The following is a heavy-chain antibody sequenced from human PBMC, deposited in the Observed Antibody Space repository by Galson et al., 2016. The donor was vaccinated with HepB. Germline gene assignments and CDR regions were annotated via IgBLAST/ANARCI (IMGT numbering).Heavy chain of an antibody. CDR1: GGSLSRNY. CDR3: SKGKVEPKLPGGRISDI. J-gene: IGHJ3*02. CDR2: IYYSGIDEAT. V-gene: IGHV4-59*03. Sequence: SETLSLTCTVSGGSLSRNYWSWLRQFPGKGLEWIGYIYYSGIDEATNYNPSLKSRLTISLDASKRQFSLQLNSVTSADTAVYYCSKGKVEPKLPGGRISDIWGQGTMVTVSS. D-gene: IGHD3-16*01.